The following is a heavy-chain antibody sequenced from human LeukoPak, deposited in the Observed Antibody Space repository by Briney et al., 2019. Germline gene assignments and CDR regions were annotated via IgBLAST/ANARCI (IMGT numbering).Heavy chain of an antibody. Sequence: ASVKVSCKASGYTFTGYYMHWVRQAPGQGLEWMGWINPNSGGTNYAQKLQGRVTMTTDTSTSTAYMELRSLRSDDTAVYYCARGVDTAVVYYYMDVWGKGTTVTISS. CDR2: INPNSGGT. J-gene: IGHJ6*03. CDR3: ARGVDTAVVYYYMDV. D-gene: IGHD5-18*01. V-gene: IGHV1-2*02. CDR1: GYTFTGYY.